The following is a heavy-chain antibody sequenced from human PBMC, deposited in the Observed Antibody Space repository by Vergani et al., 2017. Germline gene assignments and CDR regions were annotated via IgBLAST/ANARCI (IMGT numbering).Heavy chain of an antibody. D-gene: IGHD6-6*01. CDR2: IVVGSGNT. Sequence: QMQLVQSGPEVKKPGTSVKVSCKASGFTFNSSAMQWVRQARGQRLEWIGWIVVGSGNTNYAQKFQERVTITRDMSTSTAYMELSSLRSEDTAVYYCAARPGIAARPYYYYYYMDVWGKGTTVTVSS. J-gene: IGHJ6*03. CDR1: GFTFNSSA. CDR3: AARPGIAARPYYYYYYMDV. V-gene: IGHV1-58*02.